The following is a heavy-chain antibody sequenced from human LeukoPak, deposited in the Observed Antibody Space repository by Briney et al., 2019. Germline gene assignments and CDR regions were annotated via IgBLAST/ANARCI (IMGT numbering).Heavy chain of an antibody. CDR3: ARRLLTGYYEF. CDR2: ISSSGNTI. V-gene: IGHV3-48*01. CDR1: GFTFSTYS. J-gene: IGHJ4*02. D-gene: IGHD3-9*01. Sequence: GGSLRLSCAASGFTFSTYSMNWVRQAPGKGLEWLSCISSSGNTIYYANSMKGRFTISRDSSKNMLYLQMNSLRAEDTAVYYCARRLLTGYYEFWGQGTLVTVSS.